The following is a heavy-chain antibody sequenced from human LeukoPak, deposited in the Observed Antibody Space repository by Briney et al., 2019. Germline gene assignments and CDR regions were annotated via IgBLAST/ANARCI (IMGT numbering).Heavy chain of an antibody. V-gene: IGHV4-59*01. Sequence: KSSETLSLTCTVSGGSISSYYWSWIRQPPGKGPEWIGYIYYSGSTNYNPSLKSRVTISVDTSKNQFSLKLSSVTAADTAVYYCARAAGYCSGGSCYWYFDYWGQGTLVTVSS. CDR2: IYYSGST. CDR1: GGSISSYY. D-gene: IGHD2-15*01. J-gene: IGHJ4*02. CDR3: ARAAGYCSGGSCYWYFDY.